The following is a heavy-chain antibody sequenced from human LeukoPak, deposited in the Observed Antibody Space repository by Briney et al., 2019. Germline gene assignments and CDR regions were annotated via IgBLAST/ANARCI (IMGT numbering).Heavy chain of an antibody. V-gene: IGHV7-4-1*02. J-gene: IGHJ4*02. D-gene: IGHD6-6*01. Sequence: ASVKVSCKTSGYTFTNYAMSWVRQAPGRGPEWMGWINTNTGNPTYAQGFTGRFVFSLDTSVSTAYLQISTLKAEDTAVYYCAISSTSIRRCMDYWGQGTLVTVSS. CDR2: INTNTGNP. CDR3: AISSTSIRRCMDY. CDR1: GYTFTNYA.